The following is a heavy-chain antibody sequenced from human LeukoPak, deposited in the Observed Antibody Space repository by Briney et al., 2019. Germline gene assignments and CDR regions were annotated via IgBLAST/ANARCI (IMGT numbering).Heavy chain of an antibody. CDR2: INHSGST. Sequence: PSETLSLTCAVYGGSFSYHSWSWIRQPPGKGLEWIGEINHSGSTNYNPSLKSRVTMSVDTSKKQFSLKLNSVTAADTAVYYCARGQWLDNYWGQGTLVSVSS. CDR1: GGSFSYHS. D-gene: IGHD6-19*01. CDR3: ARGQWLDNY. J-gene: IGHJ4*02. V-gene: IGHV4-34*01.